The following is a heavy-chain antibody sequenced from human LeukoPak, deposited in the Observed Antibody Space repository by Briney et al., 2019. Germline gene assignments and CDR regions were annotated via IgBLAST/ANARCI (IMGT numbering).Heavy chain of an antibody. CDR1: GYSFRNYG. J-gene: IGHJ4*02. D-gene: IGHD3-10*01. V-gene: IGHV1-18*01. CDR3: ARGGGGYYGSGSYLIDH. CDR2: ISVYNGNT. Sequence: GVSVKVSCKASGYSFRNYGISWVRQAPGQGLEYMGWISVYNGNTNYAQRLQGRVTMTTDTSTSTVYMQLRSLRSGDTAVYYCARGGGGYYGSGSYLIDHWGQGTLVTVS.